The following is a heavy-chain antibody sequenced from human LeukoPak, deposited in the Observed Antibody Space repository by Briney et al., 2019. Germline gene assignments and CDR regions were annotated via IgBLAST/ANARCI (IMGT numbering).Heavy chain of an antibody. CDR3: ARDLGDNWNYLDY. D-gene: IGHD1-20*01. CDR1: GFTFSSYW. V-gene: IGHV3-74*01. CDR2: INSDGSRT. J-gene: IGHJ4*02. Sequence: GGSLRLSCAASGFTFSSYWMHWVRQAPGKGLMWVSRINSDGSRTTYADSVKGRFTISRGNAKNTLYLQMNSLRAEDTAVYYCARDLGDNWNYLDYWGQGTLVTVSS.